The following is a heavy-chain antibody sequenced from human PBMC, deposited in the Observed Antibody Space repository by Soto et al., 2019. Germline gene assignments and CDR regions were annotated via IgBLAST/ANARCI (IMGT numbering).Heavy chain of an antibody. D-gene: IGHD5-12*01. Sequence: SETLSLTCSVSGGTINSGDYFFICIRQRPGKGLEWIGSIFYTGSTYYSPSLKSRASMSMDTSKNLLSLRLRSLTAADTAVYFCARVKATLYRDYYFDYWGQGTLVTVSS. V-gene: IGHV4-30-4*01. CDR1: GGTINSGDYF. J-gene: IGHJ4*02. CDR3: ARVKATLYRDYYFDY. CDR2: IFYTGST.